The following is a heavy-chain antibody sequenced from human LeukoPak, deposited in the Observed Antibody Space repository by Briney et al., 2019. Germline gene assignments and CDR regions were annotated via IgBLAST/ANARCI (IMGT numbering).Heavy chain of an antibody. J-gene: IGHJ5*02. V-gene: IGHV6-1*01. D-gene: IGHD1-1*01. CDR1: GDSVSSNSGA. Sequence: SQTLSLTCAISGDSVSSNSGAWNWIRQSPSRGLEWLGRTYYRSKWSTDYAVSAKSRITINPDTSQNQFSLHLNSVTPEDTAVYYCARAEVERRGLVWFDPWGQGTLVTVSS. CDR2: TYYRSKWST. CDR3: ARAEVERRGLVWFDP.